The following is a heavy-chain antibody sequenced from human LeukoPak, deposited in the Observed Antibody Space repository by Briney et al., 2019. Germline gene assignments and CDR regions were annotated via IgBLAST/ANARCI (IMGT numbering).Heavy chain of an antibody. Sequence: ASAKVSCKPSGYTFTNYGMHWVRQAPRQSPEWMGWINTGNGNTKSSQRFQDRVTLTRDTSASTAYMGLNSLNSEDTAVYYCARVPLSDASGHYYPHWGQGTLITVSS. J-gene: IGHJ1*01. CDR3: ARVPLSDASGHYYPH. CDR1: GYTFTNYG. V-gene: IGHV1-3*04. CDR2: INTGNGNT. D-gene: IGHD1-26*01.